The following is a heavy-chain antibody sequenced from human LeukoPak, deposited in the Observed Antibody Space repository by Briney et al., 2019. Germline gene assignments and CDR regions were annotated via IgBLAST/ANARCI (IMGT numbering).Heavy chain of an antibody. CDR1: GGTFSSYA. V-gene: IGHV1-69*01. J-gene: IGHJ4*02. D-gene: IGHD3-10*01. Sequence: SVKVSCKASGGTFSSYAISWVRQAPGQGLEWMGGIIPIFGTANYAQKFQGRVAITADESTSTAYMELSSLRSEDTAVYYCARDPYPGSGEDYWGQGTLVTVSS. CDR2: IIPIFGTA. CDR3: ARDPYPGSGEDY.